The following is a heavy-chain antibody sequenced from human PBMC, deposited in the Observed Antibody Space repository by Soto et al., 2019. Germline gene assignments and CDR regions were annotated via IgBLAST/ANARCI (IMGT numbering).Heavy chain of an antibody. Sequence: ASVKVSCKASGGTFSSYAISWVRQAPGQGLEWMGGIIPIFGTANYAQKFQGRVTITADESTSTAYMELSSLRSEDTAVYYCARDPVNPKFTYQNNWFDPWGQGTLVTVSS. CDR3: ARDPVNPKFTYQNNWFDP. J-gene: IGHJ5*02. CDR1: GGTFSSYA. V-gene: IGHV1-69*13. D-gene: IGHD2-2*01. CDR2: IIPIFGTA.